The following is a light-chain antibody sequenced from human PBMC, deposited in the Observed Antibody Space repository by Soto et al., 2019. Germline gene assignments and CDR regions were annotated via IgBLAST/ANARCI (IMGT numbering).Light chain of an antibody. CDR3: QQYGSSPT. V-gene: IGKV1-5*01. Sequence: DIQMTQSPSTLSASVGDRVTITCRASQTISSWLAWYQQLPGKAPKLLIYDAYTLETGVPSRFSGSGSGTDFTLTISRLEPEDFVMYFCQQYGSSPTFGQGTKVDIK. CDR1: QTISSW. J-gene: IGKJ1*01. CDR2: DAY.